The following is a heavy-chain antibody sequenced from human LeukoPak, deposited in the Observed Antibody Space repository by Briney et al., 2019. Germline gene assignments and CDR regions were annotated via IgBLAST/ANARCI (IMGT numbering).Heavy chain of an antibody. CDR2: INASGGST. V-gene: IGHV1-46*03. Sequence: ASVKVSCKASGYTFTSYYMHWVRQAPGQGLEWMGIINASGGSTNYAQKFQGRVTMTRDTSTSTVYMELSSLRSEDTAVYYCARAHGDYAGGVYWGQGTQVTVSS. CDR3: ARAHGDYAGGVY. CDR1: GYTFTSYY. J-gene: IGHJ4*02. D-gene: IGHD4-17*01.